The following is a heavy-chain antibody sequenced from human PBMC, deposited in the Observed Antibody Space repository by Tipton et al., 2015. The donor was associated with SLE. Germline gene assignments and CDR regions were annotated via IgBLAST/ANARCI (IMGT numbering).Heavy chain of an antibody. J-gene: IGHJ4*02. V-gene: IGHV4-61*08. D-gene: IGHD3-22*01. Sequence: TLSLTCTVSGDSISSSGYYWAWIRQPPGKGLEWIGYIYFTGSTRYNPSLESRVTMSVDTSKNQFSLKLSSVTAADTAVYYCARAYDSSGYYPRYFDYWGQGTLVTVSS. CDR2: IYFTGST. CDR3: ARAYDSSGYYPRYFDY. CDR1: GDSISSSGYY.